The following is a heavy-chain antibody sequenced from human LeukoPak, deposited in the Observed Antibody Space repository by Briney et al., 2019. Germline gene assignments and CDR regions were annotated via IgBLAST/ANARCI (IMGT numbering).Heavy chain of an antibody. Sequence: SETLSLTCTVSGGSISSFYWRWIRQPAGKGPEWIGRIYTSGNTNYNPSLKSRVTMSVDTSKNQVSLNLTSVTVADTAVYYCARESSTVTRALDYWGQGTLVTVSS. CDR1: GGSISSFY. J-gene: IGHJ4*02. D-gene: IGHD4-17*01. CDR2: IYTSGNT. CDR3: ARESSTVTRALDY. V-gene: IGHV4-4*07.